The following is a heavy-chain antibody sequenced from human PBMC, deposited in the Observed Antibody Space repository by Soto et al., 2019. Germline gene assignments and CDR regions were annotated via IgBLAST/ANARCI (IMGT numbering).Heavy chain of an antibody. Sequence: SETLSLTCTVSGDSVNNNDFYWAWIRQPQGKGREWVVTIFYSGTTYHNPSRKGRVTAAVDRSENQFSLKLTSVTASDTAVYYCARLDFRSGYYGGRFDPWGQGTLDTVSS. D-gene: IGHD3-3*01. CDR1: GDSVNNNDFY. J-gene: IGHJ5*02. CDR2: IFYSGTT. CDR3: ARLDFRSGYYGGRFDP. V-gene: IGHV4-39*01.